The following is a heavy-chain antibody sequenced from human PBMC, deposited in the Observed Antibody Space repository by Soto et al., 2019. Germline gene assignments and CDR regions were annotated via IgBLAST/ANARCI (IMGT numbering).Heavy chain of an antibody. CDR1: AGSISSSSYY. CDR2: IYYSGST. Sequence: QLQLQESGPGLVKPSETLSLTCTVSAGSISSSSYYWGWIRQPPGKGLEWIASIYYSGSTYYNPTLKSRVTISVDTSKNQFSLKLSSVTAADTAVYYCTRLGIQLGSKMDVWGEGTTVTVSS. J-gene: IGHJ6*04. CDR3: TRLGIQLGSKMDV. D-gene: IGHD5-18*01. V-gene: IGHV4-39*01.